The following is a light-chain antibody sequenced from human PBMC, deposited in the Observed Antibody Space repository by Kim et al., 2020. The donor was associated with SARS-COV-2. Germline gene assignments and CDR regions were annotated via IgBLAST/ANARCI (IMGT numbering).Light chain of an antibody. J-gene: IGKJ1*01. V-gene: IGKV3-11*01. CDR3: QQDGSAPWT. CDR1: QSVSSY. CDR2: DAS. Sequence: EIVLTQSPATLSLSPGERATLSCRASQSVSSYLAWYQQKPGQAPRLLIYDASNRATGIPARFSGSGSGTDFTLAISRLEPEDCAVYYCQQDGSAPWTFGQGTKVDIK.